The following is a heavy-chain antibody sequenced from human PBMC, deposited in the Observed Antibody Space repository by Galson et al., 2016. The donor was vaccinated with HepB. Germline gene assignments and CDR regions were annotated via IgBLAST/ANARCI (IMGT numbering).Heavy chain of an antibody. D-gene: IGHD6-13*01. CDR2: ISGSDGST. CDR3: AKGQQLAYFDY. Sequence: SLRLSCAASGFTFSNHAMSWVRQAPGKGLEWVSAISGSDGSTYYADSVKGRFTISRDNSKNTLYLQMNSLRAEDTAVYYCAKGQQLAYFDYWGQGTLVTVSS. V-gene: IGHV3-23*01. J-gene: IGHJ4*02. CDR1: GFTFSNHA.